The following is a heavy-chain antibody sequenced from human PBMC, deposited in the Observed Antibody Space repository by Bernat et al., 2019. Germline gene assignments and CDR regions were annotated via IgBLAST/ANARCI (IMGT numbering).Heavy chain of an antibody. Sequence: EVQLVESGGGLVQPGGSLRLSCAASGFTLSGYDMNWVRQTPEKGLEWISYISGSTGATYYADSVQGRFSISRDNGKNSVFLQMNSLRAEDTALYHCVRGHFANWGQGTLVTVPS. CDR2: ISGSTGAT. V-gene: IGHV3-48*01. J-gene: IGHJ4*02. CDR1: GFTLSGYD. CDR3: VRGHFAN.